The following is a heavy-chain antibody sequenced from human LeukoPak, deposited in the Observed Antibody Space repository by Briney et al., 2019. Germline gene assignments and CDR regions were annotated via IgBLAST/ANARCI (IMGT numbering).Heavy chain of an antibody. J-gene: IGHJ3*02. CDR2: IYHSGGT. CDR1: GGSISSSNW. CDR3: AKSREEIRGLDAFDI. V-gene: IGHV4-4*02. Sequence: SETLSLTCAVSGGSISSSNWWSWVRQPPGKGLEWIGEIYHSGGTNYNPSLKSRVTISVDKSKNQFSLKLSSVTAADTAVYYCAKSREEIRGLDAFDIWGQGTMVTVSS. D-gene: IGHD5-24*01.